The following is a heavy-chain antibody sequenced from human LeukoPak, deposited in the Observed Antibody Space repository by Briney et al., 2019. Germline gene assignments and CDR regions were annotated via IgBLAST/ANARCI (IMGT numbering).Heavy chain of an antibody. J-gene: IGHJ3*02. CDR2: ISSSSSYI. D-gene: IGHD3-22*01. V-gene: IGHV3-21*01. CDR1: GFTVSSNY. CDR3: ARERRTGYYYDSSGYSDDAFDI. Sequence: GGSLRLSCAASGFTVSSNYMSWVRQAPGKGLEWVSSISSSSSYIYYADSVKGRFTISRDNAKNSLYLQMNSLRAEDTAVYYCARERRTGYYYDSSGYSDDAFDIWGQGTMVTVSS.